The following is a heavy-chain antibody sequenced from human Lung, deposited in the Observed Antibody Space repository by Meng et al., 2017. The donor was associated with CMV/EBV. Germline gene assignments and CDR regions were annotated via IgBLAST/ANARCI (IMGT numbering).Heavy chain of an antibody. J-gene: IGHJ4*02. CDR1: GFRLSDHS. CDR3: GRLTTPYGPIDN. D-gene: IGHD4-17*01. Sequence: GESLKISCAATGFRLSDHSMTWVRQAPGKGLEWVSSISISSRYINYADSLQGRFTISRDNAKNSLYLQMNSLRVEDTAVYYCGRLTTPYGPIDNWGQGTPVTVSS. CDR2: ISISSRYI. V-gene: IGHV3-21*01.